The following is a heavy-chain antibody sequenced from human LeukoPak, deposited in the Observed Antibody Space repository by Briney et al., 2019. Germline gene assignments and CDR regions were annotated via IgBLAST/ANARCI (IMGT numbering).Heavy chain of an antibody. CDR1: GGSFSGYY. V-gene: IGHV4-34*01. D-gene: IGHD2-2*02. Sequence: PETLSLTCAVYGGSFSGYYWSWIRQPPGKGLEWIGEINHSGSTNYNPSLKSRVTISVDTSKNQFSLKLSSVTAADTAVYYRARGEPSVPAAISAFDIWGQGTMVTVSS. CDR3: ARGEPSVPAAISAFDI. J-gene: IGHJ3*02. CDR2: INHSGST.